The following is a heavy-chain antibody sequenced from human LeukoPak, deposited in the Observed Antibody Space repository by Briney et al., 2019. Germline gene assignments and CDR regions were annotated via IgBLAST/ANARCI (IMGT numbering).Heavy chain of an antibody. CDR1: GFTFSSSA. CDR3: ARDLDGDYYMDV. CDR2: ISGSGSGGST. J-gene: IGHJ6*03. V-gene: IGHV3-23*01. Sequence: GGSLRLSCAASGFTFSSSAMSWVRQAPGKGLEWVSSISGSGSGGSTYYADSVKGRFTISRDNSKNTLYLQMNSLRAEDTAVYYCARDLDGDYYMDVWGKGTTVTISS. D-gene: IGHD3-10*01.